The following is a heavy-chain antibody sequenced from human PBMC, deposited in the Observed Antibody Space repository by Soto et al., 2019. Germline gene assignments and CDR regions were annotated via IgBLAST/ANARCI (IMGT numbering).Heavy chain of an antibody. CDR1: GGSFSGYY. Sequence: TLSLTCAVYGGSFSGYYWSWIRQPPGKGLEWIGEINHSGSTNYNPSLKSRVTISVDTSKNQFSLKLSSVTAADTAVYYCARRATLVIITMVRGVIITAGGMDVWGQGTTVTVSS. CDR2: INHSGST. D-gene: IGHD3-10*01. V-gene: IGHV4-34*01. CDR3: ARRATLVIITMVRGVIITAGGMDV. J-gene: IGHJ6*02.